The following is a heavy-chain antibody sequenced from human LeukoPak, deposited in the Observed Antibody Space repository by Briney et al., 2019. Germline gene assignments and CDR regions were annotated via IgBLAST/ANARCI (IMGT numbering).Heavy chain of an antibody. CDR3: ARHNGNHYYYYMDV. Sequence: PSGTLSLTCAVSGASINSSNWWSWVRQSPGKGLEWIGEIYHSGSTNYNPSLKSRVTISVDTSKNQFSLKLSSVTAADTAVYYCARHNGNHYYYYMDVWGKGTTVTVSS. CDR2: IYHSGST. D-gene: IGHD1-14*01. CDR1: GASINSSNW. J-gene: IGHJ6*03. V-gene: IGHV4-4*02.